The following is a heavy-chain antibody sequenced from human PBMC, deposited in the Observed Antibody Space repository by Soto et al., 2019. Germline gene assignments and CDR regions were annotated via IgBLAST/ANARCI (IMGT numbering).Heavy chain of an antibody. Sequence: QVELVESGGGVVRPGRSLRLSCAASRFPFSYYAMHWVRQAPGKGLEFVAVLLDDGGKYYADSVKGRFTISKDNSMKTVDLEMSSLRPEDTALYYCAKEGTGLYNAFDIWGQGTMVTVS. CDR3: AKEGTGLYNAFDI. CDR2: LLDDGGK. CDR1: RFPFSYYA. J-gene: IGHJ3*02. V-gene: IGHV3-30*18. D-gene: IGHD3-10*01.